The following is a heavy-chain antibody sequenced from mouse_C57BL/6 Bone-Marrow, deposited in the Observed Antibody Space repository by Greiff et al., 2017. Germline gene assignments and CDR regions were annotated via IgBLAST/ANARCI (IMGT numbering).Heavy chain of an antibody. Sequence: QVQLQQSGAELVRPGTSVKMSCKASGYTFTNYWIGWAKQRPGHGLEWIGDIYPGGGYTNYNEKFKGKATLSADKSSSTVYMQFSSLKSEDSAIYYCARRDYGTLFAYWGQGTLVTVSA. D-gene: IGHD1-1*01. CDR2: IYPGGGYT. J-gene: IGHJ3*01. V-gene: IGHV1-63*01. CDR1: GYTFTNYW. CDR3: ARRDYGTLFAY.